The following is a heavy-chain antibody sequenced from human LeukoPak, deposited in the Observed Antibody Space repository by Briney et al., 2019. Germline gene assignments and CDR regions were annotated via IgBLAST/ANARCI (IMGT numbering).Heavy chain of an antibody. CDR3: ASLQYYYATTGPY. V-gene: IGHV3-23*01. CDR1: GLTLSDYA. Sequence: GGSLRLSCAASGLTLSDYAMTWVRQAPGKGLEWVSALTASGGTTYYAASVEGRFTISRDHSNNTLSLQMNGLRADDTAVYYCASLQYYYATTGPYWGQGTLVSVSS. J-gene: IGHJ4*02. CDR2: LTASGGTT. D-gene: IGHD3-10*01.